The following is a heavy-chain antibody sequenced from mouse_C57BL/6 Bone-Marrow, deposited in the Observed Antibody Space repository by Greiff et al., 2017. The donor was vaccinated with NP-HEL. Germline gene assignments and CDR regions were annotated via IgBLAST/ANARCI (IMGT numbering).Heavy chain of an antibody. CDR3: ARPTVVALYWYFDV. Sequence: EVKLVESGGGLVKPGGSLKLSCAASGFTFSSYAMSWVRQTPEKRLEWVATISDGGSYTYYPDNVKGRFTISRDNAKNNLYLQMSHLKSEDTAMYYCARPTVVALYWYFDVWGTGTTVTVSS. J-gene: IGHJ1*03. CDR1: GFTFSSYA. V-gene: IGHV5-4*03. CDR2: ISDGGSYT. D-gene: IGHD1-1*01.